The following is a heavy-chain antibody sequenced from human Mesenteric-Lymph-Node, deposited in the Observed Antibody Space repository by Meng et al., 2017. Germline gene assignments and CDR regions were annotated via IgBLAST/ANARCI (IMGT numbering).Heavy chain of an antibody. CDR1: GYTFTNYA. D-gene: IGHD6-19*01. CDR2: ILPIFGSP. Sequence: QVHLGASGAEVKETGTLVEVFCKGSGYTFTNYAMNWVRQAPGQGPEWMGWILPIFGSPNSAQKFKGRVTLSLDTSASTAYMDISSETAVFNCVRDYLVGGCGWYLRSRHWGQGTLVTVSS. V-gene: IGHV1-69*06. CDR3: VRDYLVGGCGWYLRSRH. J-gene: IGHJ4*02.